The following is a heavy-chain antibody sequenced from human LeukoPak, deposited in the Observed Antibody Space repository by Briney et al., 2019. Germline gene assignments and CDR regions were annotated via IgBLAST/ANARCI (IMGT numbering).Heavy chain of an antibody. CDR2: ISGSGGST. J-gene: IGHJ4*02. CDR3: AKGVLGGGDY. Sequence: TGGSLRLSCAASGFTFSSYAMSWVRQAPGKGLEWVSAISGSGGSTYYAHSVKGRFTISRDNSKNTLYMQMNSLRAEDTAVYYCAKGVLGGGDYWGQGTLVTVSS. D-gene: IGHD2-8*02. CDR1: GFTFSSYA. V-gene: IGHV3-23*01.